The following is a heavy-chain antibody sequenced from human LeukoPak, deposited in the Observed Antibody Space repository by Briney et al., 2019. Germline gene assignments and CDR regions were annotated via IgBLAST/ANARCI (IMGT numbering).Heavy chain of an antibody. D-gene: IGHD5-18*01. V-gene: IGHV5-51*01. CDR3: ARHKDTAMVTDY. J-gene: IGHJ4*02. Sequence: ETLSLTCTVSGGSISSYYWSWIRQPPGKGLEWMGIIYPGDSDTRYSPSFQGQVTISADKSISTAYLQWSSLKASDTAMYYCARHKDTAMVTDYWGQGTLVTVSS. CDR1: GGSISSYY. CDR2: IYPGDSDT.